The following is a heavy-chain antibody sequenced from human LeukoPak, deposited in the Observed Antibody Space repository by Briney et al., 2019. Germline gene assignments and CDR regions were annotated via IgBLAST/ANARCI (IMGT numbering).Heavy chain of an antibody. D-gene: IGHD6-13*01. V-gene: IGHV4-4*02. CDR3: ARVLTFIADNYYYYYGMDV. CDR2: IYHSGST. Sequence: SGTLSLTCAVSGGSISSSNWWSWVRQPPGKGLEWIGEIYHSGSTNYNPSLKSRVTISVDKSKNQFSLKLSSVTAADTAVYYCARVLTFIADNYYYYYGMDVWGQGTTVTVSS. J-gene: IGHJ6*02. CDR1: GGSISSSNW.